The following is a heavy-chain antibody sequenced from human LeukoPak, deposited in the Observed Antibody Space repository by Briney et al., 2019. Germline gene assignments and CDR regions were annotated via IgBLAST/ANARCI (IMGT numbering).Heavy chain of an antibody. CDR3: AKEYGDGWKENYFDY. CDR2: IRYDGSNK. D-gene: IGHD1-1*01. V-gene: IGHV3-30*02. J-gene: IGHJ4*02. CDR1: GFTFSSYG. Sequence: GGSLRLSCAASGFTFSSYGMHWVRQAPGKGLEWAAYIRYDGSNKYYADSVKGRFTISRDNSKNTLYLQMNSLRAEDTAVYYCAKEYGDGWKENYFDYWGQGTLVTVSS.